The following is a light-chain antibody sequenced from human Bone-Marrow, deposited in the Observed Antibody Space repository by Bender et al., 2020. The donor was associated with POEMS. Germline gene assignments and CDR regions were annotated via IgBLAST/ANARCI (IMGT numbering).Light chain of an antibody. CDR1: NSDLGSYDL. CDR3: SSYTSSRPV. V-gene: IGLV2-14*02. J-gene: IGLJ2*01. Sequence: QSALTQPASVSGSPGQSITISCTGTNSDLGSYDLVSWYQQHPGKAPKLMIYDVSKRPSGVPDRFSGSGSGNTASLTISGLQPEDEADYYCSSYTSSRPVFGGGTKLTVL. CDR2: DVS.